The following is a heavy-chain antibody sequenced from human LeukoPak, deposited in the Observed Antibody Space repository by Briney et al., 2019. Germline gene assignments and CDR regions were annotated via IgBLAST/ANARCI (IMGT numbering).Heavy chain of an antibody. CDR2: IYHSGST. J-gene: IGHJ5*02. V-gene: IGHV4-38-2*02. D-gene: IGHD3-22*01. Sequence: PSETLSLTCTVSGYSISSGYYWGWIRQPPGKGLEWIGSIYHSGSTYYNPSLKSRVTISVDTSKNQSSLKLSSVTAADTAVYYCARQGNYYDSSGYSPQFDPWGQGTLVTVSS. CDR1: GYSISSGYY. CDR3: ARQGNYYDSSGYSPQFDP.